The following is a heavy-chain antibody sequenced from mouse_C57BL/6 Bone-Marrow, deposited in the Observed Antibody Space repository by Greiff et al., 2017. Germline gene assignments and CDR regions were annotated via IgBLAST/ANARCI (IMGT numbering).Heavy chain of an antibody. CDR3: ARDHYYGSSPYFDY. J-gene: IGHJ2*01. CDR2: IYPRSGNT. V-gene: IGHV1-81*01. Sequence: QVQLQQSGAELARPGASVKLSCTASGYTFTSYGISWVKQRTGQGLEWIGEIYPRSGNTYYNEKFKGKATLTADKSSSTAYMELRSLTSEDSAVYFCARDHYYGSSPYFDYWGQGTTLTVSS. D-gene: IGHD1-1*01. CDR1: GYTFTSYG.